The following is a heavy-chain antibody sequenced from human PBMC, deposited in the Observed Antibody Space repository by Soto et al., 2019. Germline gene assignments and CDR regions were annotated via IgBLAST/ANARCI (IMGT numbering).Heavy chain of an antibody. CDR3: ARVGPRVVVATDY. D-gene: IGHD1-26*01. J-gene: IGHJ4*02. CDR1: GFTFSDHY. CDR2: IRNKANSYTT. Sequence: EVQLVESGGGLVQPGGSLRLSCAASGFTFSDHYMDWVRQAPGKGLEWVGRIRNKANSYTTEYAASVKGRFTISRDDSKNSLYLQMNSLKTEDTAVYYCARVGPRVVVATDYWGQGTLVTVSS. V-gene: IGHV3-72*01.